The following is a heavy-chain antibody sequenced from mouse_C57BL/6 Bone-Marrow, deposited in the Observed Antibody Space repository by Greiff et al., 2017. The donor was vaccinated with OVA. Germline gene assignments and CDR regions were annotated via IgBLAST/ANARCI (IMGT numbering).Heavy chain of an antibody. V-gene: IGHV5-4*03. CDR3: ARAHFYYGSRTGYFDV. CDR1: GFTFSSYA. Sequence: EVKVEESGGGLVKPGGSLKLSCAASGFTFSSYAMSWVRQTPEKRLEWVATISAGGSYTYYPDNVKGRFTISRDNARNNLYLQMSHLKSEDTAMYYCARAHFYYGSRTGYFDVWGTGTTVTVSS. D-gene: IGHD1-1*01. CDR2: ISAGGSYT. J-gene: IGHJ1*03.